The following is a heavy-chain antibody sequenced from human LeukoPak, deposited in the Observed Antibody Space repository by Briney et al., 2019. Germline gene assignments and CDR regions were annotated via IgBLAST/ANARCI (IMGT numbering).Heavy chain of an antibody. CDR1: GFTFSSYA. CDR3: AKGQVGYYDCSGYYSWTNWFDP. J-gene: IGHJ5*02. Sequence: GGSLRPSCAASGFTFSSYAMSWVRQAPGKGLEWVSAISGSGGSTYYADSVKGRFTISRDNSKNTLYLQMNSLRAEDTAVYYCAKGQVGYYDCSGYYSWTNWFDPWGQGTLVTVSS. D-gene: IGHD3-22*01. CDR2: ISGSGGST. V-gene: IGHV3-23*01.